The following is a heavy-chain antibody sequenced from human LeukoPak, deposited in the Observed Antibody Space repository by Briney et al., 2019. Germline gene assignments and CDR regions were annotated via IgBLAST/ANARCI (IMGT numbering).Heavy chain of an antibody. CDR2: IYTSGST. D-gene: IGHD6-13*01. V-gene: IGHV4-4*07. Sequence: PSETLSLTCTVSGGSTSSYYWSWIRQPAGKGLEWIGRIYTSGSTNYNPSLKSRVTMSVDTSKNQFSLKLSSVTAADTAVYYCASTIAAAGKGYYYYGMDVWGQGTTVTVSS. J-gene: IGHJ6*02. CDR1: GGSTSSYY. CDR3: ASTIAAAGKGYYYYGMDV.